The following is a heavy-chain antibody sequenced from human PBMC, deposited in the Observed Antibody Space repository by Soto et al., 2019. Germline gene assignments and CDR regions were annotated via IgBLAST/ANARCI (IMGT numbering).Heavy chain of an antibody. V-gene: IGHV3-33*01. J-gene: IGHJ5*02. D-gene: IGHD3-22*01. CDR2: IWYDGSNK. CDR3: ARGRDSSGYYPWFDP. CDR1: GFTFSSYG. Sequence: QVQLVESGGGVVQPGRSLRLSCAASGFTFSSYGMHWVRQAPGKGLEWVAVIWYDGSNKYYADSVKGRFTISRDNSKNTLYLQMNSLRAEDRGVYYCARGRDSSGYYPWFDPWGQGTLVTVSS.